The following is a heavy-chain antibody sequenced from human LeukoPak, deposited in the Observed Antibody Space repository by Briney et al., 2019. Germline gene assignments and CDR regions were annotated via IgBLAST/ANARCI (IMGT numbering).Heavy chain of an antibody. CDR1: GFTLHDHA. D-gene: IGHD3-10*01. CDR2: ITWNSDRI. CDR3: IKDIKAGGLDY. Sequence: GGSLRLSCAASGFTLHDHAKHWIRQPPGPGKGLEWVSGITWNSDRIDYADSVKGRFTISRDNAKNSLYLQMNSLRPEDTALYYCIKDIKAGGLDYWGQGTLVTVSS. J-gene: IGHJ4*02. V-gene: IGHV3-9*01.